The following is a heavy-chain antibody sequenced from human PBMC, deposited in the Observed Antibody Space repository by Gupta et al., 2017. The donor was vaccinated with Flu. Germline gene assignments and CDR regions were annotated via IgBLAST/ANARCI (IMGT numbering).Heavy chain of an antibody. J-gene: IGHJ4*02. D-gene: IGHD4-17*01. CDR3: AKDQTRMNYGGNSVY. Sequence: AAGKGLEWVSAISGSGGSTYYADPVKGRFTISRDNSKNTLYLQMNSLRAEDTAVYYCAKDQTRMNYGGNSVYWGQGTLVTVSS. CDR2: ISGSGGST. V-gene: IGHV3-23*01.